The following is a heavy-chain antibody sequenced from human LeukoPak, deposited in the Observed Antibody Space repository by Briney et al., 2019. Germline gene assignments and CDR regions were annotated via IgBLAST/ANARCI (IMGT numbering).Heavy chain of an antibody. CDR1: GYTFTSYD. CDR3: ARGLRVFGVVILYYFDY. V-gene: IGHV1-8*03. CDR2: MNPNSGNT. D-gene: IGHD3-3*01. Sequence: ASVKVSCKASGYTFTSYDINWVRQATGQGLEWMGWMNPNSGNTGYAQKFQGRVTITRNTSISTAYMELSSLRSEDTAVYYCARGLRVFGVVILYYFDYWGQGTLVTVSS. J-gene: IGHJ4*02.